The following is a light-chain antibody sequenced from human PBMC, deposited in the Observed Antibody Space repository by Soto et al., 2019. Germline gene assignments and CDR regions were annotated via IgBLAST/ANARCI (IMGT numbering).Light chain of an antibody. J-gene: IGKJ1*01. CDR3: QQYYSYPIT. V-gene: IGKV1-8*01. CDR1: QGISSY. CDR2: AAS. Sequence: AIRITPSPTALSASTGDRVTFTCRASQGISSYLAWYQQKPGKAPKLLIYAASTLQSGVPSRFSGSGSGTDFTLTISCLQSEDFATYYCQQYYSYPITFGQGTKVDIK.